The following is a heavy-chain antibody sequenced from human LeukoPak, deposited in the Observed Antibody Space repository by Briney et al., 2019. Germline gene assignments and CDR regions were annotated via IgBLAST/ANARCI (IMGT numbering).Heavy chain of an antibody. CDR1: GRSISSYY. CDR2: IYTSGST. J-gene: IGHJ3*02. Sequence: SDTLSLTCTVSGRSISSYYWIWIRQPPGRALEWIVYIYTSGSTNYNPSLKSRVTISVDTSKNQFSLKLSSVTAADPAVYYCARRFTIFGVVTYAFDIWGQGTMVTFSS. CDR3: ARRFTIFGVVTYAFDI. V-gene: IGHV4-4*09. D-gene: IGHD3-3*01.